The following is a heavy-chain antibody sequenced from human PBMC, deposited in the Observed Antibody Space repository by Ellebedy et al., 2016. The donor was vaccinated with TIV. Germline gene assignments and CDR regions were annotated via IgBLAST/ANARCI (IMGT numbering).Heavy chain of an antibody. CDR3: ARDSTVGGVSPNPDRHFDH. CDR1: GFIFKNYA. Sequence: GESLKISXAASGFIFKNYAMHWVRQAPGKGLEWVATISFDGSTKYFTDSVEGRFTISRDNSKDTVSLQMNSLTGEDTAVFYCARDSTVGGVSPNPDRHFDHWGQGTLVTVSS. D-gene: IGHD4-17*01. CDR2: ISFDGSTK. J-gene: IGHJ4*02. V-gene: IGHV3-30-3*01.